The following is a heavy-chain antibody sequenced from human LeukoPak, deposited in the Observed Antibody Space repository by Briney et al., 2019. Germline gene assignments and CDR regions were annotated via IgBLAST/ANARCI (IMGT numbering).Heavy chain of an antibody. V-gene: IGHV3-30*04. CDR3: ARAPSGGSHFDY. CDR1: GFTFSSYA. D-gene: IGHD2-15*01. J-gene: IGHJ4*02. Sequence: GRSLRLSCAASGFTFSSYAMHWVRQAPGKGLEWVAVISYDGSNKYYADSVKGRFTISRDNSKNTLYLQMNSLRAEDTAVYYCARAPSGGSHFDYWGQGTLVTVSS. CDR2: ISYDGSNK.